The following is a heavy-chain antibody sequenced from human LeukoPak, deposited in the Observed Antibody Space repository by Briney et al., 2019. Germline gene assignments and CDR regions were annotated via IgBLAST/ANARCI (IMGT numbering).Heavy chain of an antibody. J-gene: IGHJ4*02. CDR2: INSGGST. D-gene: IGHD6-19*01. CDR1: GFTFSSYW. V-gene: IGHV3-53*01. Sequence: GGSLRLSCAASGFTFSSYWMSWVRQAPGKGLEWVSVINSGGSTYYANSVKGRFTISRDNSKNTLYLQMHSLRAEDTAVYYCARDNPVPGRGYYFDDWGQGTLVAVSS. CDR3: ARDNPVPGRGYYFDD.